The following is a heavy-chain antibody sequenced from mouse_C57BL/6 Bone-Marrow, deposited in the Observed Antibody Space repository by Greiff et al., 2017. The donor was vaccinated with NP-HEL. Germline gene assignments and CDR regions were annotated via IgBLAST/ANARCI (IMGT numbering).Heavy chain of an antibody. CDR1: GFTFSDYY. CDR3: ARSSYDYADY. Sequence: EVKVVESGGGLVQPGGSLKLSCAASGFTFSDYYMYWVRQTPEKRLEWVAYISNGGGSTYYPDTVKGRFTISRDNAKNTLYLQMSRLKSEDTAMYYCARSSYDYADYRGQGTTLTVSS. CDR2: ISNGGGST. V-gene: IGHV5-12*01. J-gene: IGHJ2*01. D-gene: IGHD2-4*01.